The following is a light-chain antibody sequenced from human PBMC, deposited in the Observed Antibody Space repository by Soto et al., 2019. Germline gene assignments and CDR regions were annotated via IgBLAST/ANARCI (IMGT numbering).Light chain of an antibody. CDR2: DAS. CDR3: QQYNNWPPWT. Sequence: EIVMTQSPATLSVSPCERAALSCSASQSVSSNLAWYQQKPGQAPRLLLYDASTRATGIPARFSGSGSGTEFTLTISSLQSEDFAIYYCQQYNNWPPWTFGQGTKVDIK. CDR1: QSVSSN. J-gene: IGKJ1*01. V-gene: IGKV3-15*01.